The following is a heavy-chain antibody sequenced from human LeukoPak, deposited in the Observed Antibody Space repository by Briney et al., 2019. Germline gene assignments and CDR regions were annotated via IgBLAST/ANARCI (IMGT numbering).Heavy chain of an antibody. J-gene: IGHJ5*02. Sequence: PSETLSLTCAVYGGSFSGYYWSWIRQPPGKGLEWIGEINHSGSTNYNPSLKSRVTISVDTSKNQFSLKLSSVTAADTAVYYRATEFGNNWFDPWGQGTLVTVSS. D-gene: IGHD3-10*01. CDR3: ATEFGNNWFDP. CDR1: GGSFSGYY. CDR2: INHSGST. V-gene: IGHV4-34*01.